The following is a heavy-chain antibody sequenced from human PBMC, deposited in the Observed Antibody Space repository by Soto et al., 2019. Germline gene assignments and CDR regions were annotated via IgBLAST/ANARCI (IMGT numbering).Heavy chain of an antibody. CDR2: IYWEDDK. CDR1: GFPLSTSGVG. J-gene: IGHJ6*03. Sequence: SGPTLVNPTQTLTLTCTFSGFPLSTSGVGVGWIRQPPGKALEWLALIYWEDDKRYSPSRNSRLTITRGTSKNQVVLTMTNVDPVDTATYYCGYGITGSSFRYYYDYLDVCGGGTTVPVSS. V-gene: IGHV2-5*02. CDR3: GYGITGSSFRYYYDYLDV. D-gene: IGHD1-20*01.